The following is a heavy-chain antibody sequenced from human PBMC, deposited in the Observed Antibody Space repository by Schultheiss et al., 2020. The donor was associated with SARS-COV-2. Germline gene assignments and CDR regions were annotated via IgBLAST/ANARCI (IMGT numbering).Heavy chain of an antibody. CDR1: GGSISSSNW. J-gene: IGHJ2*01. CDR2: IYYRGNT. D-gene: IGHD2-15*01. Sequence: SETLSLTCAVSGGSISSSNWWSWVRQPPGKGLEWIGSIYYRGNTYYNPSLKSRVTISVDTSKNQFSLKLSSVTAADTAVYYCARLPGGSYWHFDLWGRGTLVTVSS. V-gene: IGHV4-39*01. CDR3: ARLPGGSYWHFDL.